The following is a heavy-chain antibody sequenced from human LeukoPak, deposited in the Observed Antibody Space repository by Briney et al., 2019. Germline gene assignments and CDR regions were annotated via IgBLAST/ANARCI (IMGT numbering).Heavy chain of an antibody. J-gene: IGHJ6*02. CDR2: IYSGGST. D-gene: IGHD1-7*01. Sequence: GGSLRLSCAASGFTVSSNYMSWVRQAPGKGLEWVSVIYSGGSTYYADFVKGRFTISRDSSKNTLYLQMNSLRAEDTAVYYCASRGTTGPYYYYYGMDVWGQGTTVTVSS. CDR1: GFTVSSNY. V-gene: IGHV3-53*01. CDR3: ASRGTTGPYYYYYGMDV.